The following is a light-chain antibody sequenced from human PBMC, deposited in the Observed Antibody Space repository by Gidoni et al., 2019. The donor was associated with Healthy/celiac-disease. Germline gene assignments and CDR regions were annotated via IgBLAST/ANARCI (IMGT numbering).Light chain of an antibody. CDR3: QQRSNWPLT. Sequence: DIVLTQSPATLSLCPGERATLSCTASQSVSRYLSWYQQKPGQAPRLLIYDAANRATGIPDRFSGSGSGTYVTLTISSLEPEYFAVYYCQQRSNWPLTFGGGTKVEIK. CDR1: QSVSRY. J-gene: IGKJ4*02. V-gene: IGKV3-11*01. CDR2: DAA.